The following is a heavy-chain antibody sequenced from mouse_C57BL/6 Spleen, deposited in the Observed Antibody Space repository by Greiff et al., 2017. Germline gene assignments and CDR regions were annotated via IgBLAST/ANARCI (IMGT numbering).Heavy chain of an antibody. CDR1: GYSITSGYY. CDR2: ISYDGSN. D-gene: IGHD1-3*01. J-gene: IGHJ3*01. CDR3: ARDNSGGWCAY. Sequence: EVKLEESGPGLVKPSQSLSLTCSVTGYSITSGYYWNWIRQFPGNKLEWMGYISYDGSNNYNPSLKNRISITRDTSKNQFFLKLNSVTTEDTATYYCARDNSGGWCAYWGQGTLVTVSA. V-gene: IGHV3-6*01.